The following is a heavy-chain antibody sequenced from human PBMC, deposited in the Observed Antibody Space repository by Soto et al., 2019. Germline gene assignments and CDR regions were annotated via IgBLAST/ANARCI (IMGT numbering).Heavy chain of an antibody. CDR2: TYYRSKWYN. CDR3: ASNTLDNTATGYGMDV. V-gene: IGHV6-1*01. J-gene: IGHJ6*02. Sequence: PSQTLSLTCAISGDSVSSNSAAWNWIRQSPSRGLEWLGRTYYRSKWYNDYAVSVKSRITINPDTSKNQFSLQLNSVTPEDTAVYYCASNTLDNTATGYGMDVWGQGTTVTVSS. CDR1: GDSVSSNSAA. D-gene: IGHD5-18*01.